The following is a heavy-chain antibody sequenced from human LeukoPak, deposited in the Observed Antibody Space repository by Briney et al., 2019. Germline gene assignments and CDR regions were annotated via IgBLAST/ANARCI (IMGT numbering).Heavy chain of an antibody. CDR2: ISYDGGNK. J-gene: IGHJ4*02. V-gene: IGHV3-30-3*01. CDR1: GFTFSSYA. Sequence: GGSLRLSCAASGFTFSSYAMHWVRQAPDKGLEWVAVISYDGGNKYYADSVKGRFTISRDNSKNTLYLQMNSLRAEDTAVYYCARNFYFDYWGQGTLVTVSS. CDR3: ARNFYFDY.